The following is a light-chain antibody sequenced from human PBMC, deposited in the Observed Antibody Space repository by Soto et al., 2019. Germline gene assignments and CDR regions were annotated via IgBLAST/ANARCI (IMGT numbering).Light chain of an antibody. J-gene: IGKJ2*01. CDR2: GAS. V-gene: IGKV3-20*01. Sequence: EIVLTQSPGTLSLSPGERATLSCRASQSVSSSYLAWYQQKPGQAPRLLIYGASSRATGIPDRFSGSGSGIDFTITISRLEPEDFAVYYCQQYGSSPRYTFGQGTKLEIK. CDR1: QSVSSSY. CDR3: QQYGSSPRYT.